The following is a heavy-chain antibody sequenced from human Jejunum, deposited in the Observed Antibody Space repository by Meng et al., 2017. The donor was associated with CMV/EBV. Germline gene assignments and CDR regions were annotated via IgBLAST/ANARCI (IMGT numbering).Heavy chain of an antibody. Sequence: QVQLQESGPGLVKPPETLSLTCTVSGGSVTNYYWNWVRQPPGKGLEWIGYIYHTGTTNCNPSLKSRVTISLDTSKTQFSLKLNSVTAADTAVYYCARASETTMVTRFDNWGQGTLVTVSS. J-gene: IGHJ4*02. D-gene: IGHD5-18*01. CDR3: ARASETTMVTRFDN. CDR1: GGSVTNYY. V-gene: IGHV4-59*02. CDR2: IYHTGTT.